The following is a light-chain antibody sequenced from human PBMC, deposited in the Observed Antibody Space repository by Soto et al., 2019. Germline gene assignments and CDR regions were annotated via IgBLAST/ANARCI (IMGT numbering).Light chain of an antibody. J-gene: IGKJ1*01. CDR1: QSLLHRRDNNNY. V-gene: IGKV4-1*01. CDR3: QQYHSIPWT. CDR2: WAS. Sequence: DIVMTQSPDSLAVSLGERATINCKSSQSLLHRRDNNNYLAWYQQKPGQPPKLLLYWASTRESGVPDRFSGSGYGTDFTLTISNLQAADVAIYYCQQYHSIPWTFGQGTKVEMK.